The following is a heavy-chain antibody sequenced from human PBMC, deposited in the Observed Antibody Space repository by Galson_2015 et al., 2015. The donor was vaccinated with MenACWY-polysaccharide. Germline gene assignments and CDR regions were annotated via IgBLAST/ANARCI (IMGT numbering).Heavy chain of an antibody. CDR2: IRGGGDST. J-gene: IGHJ4*02. Sequence: SLRLSCAASGFTFSTYAMSWVPQAPGRGLEWVSAIRGGGDSTYHADSVKGRFTVSRDNSKNTLTLQMNSLRAEDTAIYPCAKDPQRRSTVGATYFDSWGQGTLVIVSS. D-gene: IGHD1-26*01. V-gene: IGHV3-23*01. CDR3: AKDPQRRSTVGATYFDS. CDR1: GFTFSTYA.